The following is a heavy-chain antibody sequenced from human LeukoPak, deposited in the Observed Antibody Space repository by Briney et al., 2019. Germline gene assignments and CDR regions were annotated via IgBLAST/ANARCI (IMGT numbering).Heavy chain of an antibody. V-gene: IGHV3-48*01. J-gene: IGHJ4*02. CDR1: GFTFSSYS. D-gene: IGHD6-19*01. CDR2: ISSSSSTI. Sequence: GGSLRLSCAASGFTFSSYSMNWVRQAPGKGLEWVSYISSSSSTIYCADSVKGRFTISRDNAKNSLYLQMNSLRAEDTAVYYCAIAGYSSGWDRGQYYFDYWGQGTLVTVSS. CDR3: AIAGYSSGWDRGQYYFDY.